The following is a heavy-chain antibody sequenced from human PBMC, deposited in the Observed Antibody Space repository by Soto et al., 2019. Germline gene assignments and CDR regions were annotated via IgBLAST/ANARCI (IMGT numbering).Heavy chain of an antibody. D-gene: IGHD1-26*01. V-gene: IGHV1-46*01. CDR1: GYTFTCYY. J-gene: IGHJ3*02. CDR3: AREDSGSYYDAFDI. Sequence: APVKVSCKASGYTFTCYYLNGGRQAPGQGLDWMEIINPSGGSTSYAQNFQGRVTMTRDTSTSTVYMDLSSLRSEDTAVYYCAREDSGSYYDAFDIWG. CDR2: INPSGGST.